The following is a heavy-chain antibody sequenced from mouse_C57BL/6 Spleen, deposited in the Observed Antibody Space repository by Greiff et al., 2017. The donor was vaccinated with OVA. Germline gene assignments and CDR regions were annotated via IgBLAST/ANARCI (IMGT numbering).Heavy chain of an antibody. J-gene: IGHJ2*01. CDR3: ARSPYYYGSSNYFDY. D-gene: IGHD1-1*01. CDR1: GYTFTSYW. V-gene: IGHV1-50*01. Sequence: QVQLQQPGAELVKPGASVKLSCKASGYTFTSYWMHWVKQRPGQGLEWIGEIDPSDSYTNYNQKFKGKATLTVDTSSSTAYMQLSSLTSEDSAVYYCARSPYYYGSSNYFDYWGQGTTLTVSS. CDR2: IDPSDSYT.